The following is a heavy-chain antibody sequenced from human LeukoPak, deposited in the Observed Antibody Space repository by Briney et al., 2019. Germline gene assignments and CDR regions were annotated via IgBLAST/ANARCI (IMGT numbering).Heavy chain of an antibody. V-gene: IGHV4-59*01. CDR1: GGSISSYY. D-gene: IGHD5-18*01. CDR3: ARGGYSYGYFDY. J-gene: IGHJ4*02. Sequence: SVTLSLTCTVSGGSISSYYWSWIRQPPGKGLEWIGYIYYSGSTNYNPSLKSRVTISVDTSKNQFSLKLSSVTAADTAVYYCARGGYSYGYFDYWGQGTLVTVSS. CDR2: IYYSGST.